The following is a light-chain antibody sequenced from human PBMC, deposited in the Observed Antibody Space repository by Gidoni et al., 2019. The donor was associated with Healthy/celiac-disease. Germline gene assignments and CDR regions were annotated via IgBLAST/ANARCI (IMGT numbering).Light chain of an antibody. V-gene: IGKV1-8*01. CDR3: QQYYSYPGLT. CDR1: QGISSY. CDR2: AAS. Sequence: IQMTQSPSSFSASTGDRVTITCRASQGISSYLAWYQQKPGKAPKLLIYAASTLQSGVPSRFSGSGSGTEFTLTISCLQSEDFATYYCQQYYSYPGLTFGGGTKVEIK. J-gene: IGKJ4*01.